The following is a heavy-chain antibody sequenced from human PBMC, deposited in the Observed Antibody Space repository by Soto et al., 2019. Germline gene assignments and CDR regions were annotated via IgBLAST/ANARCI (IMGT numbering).Heavy chain of an antibody. Sequence: GGSLRLSCAASGFTFSSYWMSWVRQAPGKGLEWVANIKQDGSEKYYVDSVKGRFTISRDNAKNSLYLQMNSLRAEDTAVYYCARDLMYYGFWSGYYNCTKLDYWGQGTLVTVSS. J-gene: IGHJ4*02. D-gene: IGHD3-3*01. CDR3: ARDLMYYGFWSGYYNCTKLDY. CDR2: IKQDGSEK. V-gene: IGHV3-7*01. CDR1: GFTFSSYW.